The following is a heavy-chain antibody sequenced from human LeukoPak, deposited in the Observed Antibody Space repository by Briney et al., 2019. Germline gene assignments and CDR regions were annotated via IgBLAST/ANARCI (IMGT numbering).Heavy chain of an antibody. V-gene: IGHV4-59*01. D-gene: IGHD4-17*01. CDR1: GGSISSYY. Sequence: PSETLSLTCTVSGGSISSYYWSWIRQPPGKGLEWIGYIYYSGSTNYNPSLKSRVTISVDTSKNQFSLKLSSVTAADTAVYYCAGHPNYGDYPFDYWGQGTLVTVSS. CDR2: IYYSGST. J-gene: IGHJ4*02. CDR3: AGHPNYGDYPFDY.